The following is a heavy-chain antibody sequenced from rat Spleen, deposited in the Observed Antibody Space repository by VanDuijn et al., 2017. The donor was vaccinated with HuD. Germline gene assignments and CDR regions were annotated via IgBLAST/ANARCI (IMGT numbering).Heavy chain of an antibody. V-gene: IGHV5-29*01. D-gene: IGHD1-1*01. CDR1: GFTFSDYG. CDR3: ARQATTVPSYFDY. Sequence: EVQLVESGGGLVQPGRSLKLSCAASGFTFSDYGMAWVRQTPTKGLEWVASISSGGGGTYYADSVEGRFTISRDNAKSTLYLQVDSLRSEDTTTYYCARQATTVPSYFDYWGQGVMVTVSS. CDR2: ISSGGGGT. J-gene: IGHJ2*01.